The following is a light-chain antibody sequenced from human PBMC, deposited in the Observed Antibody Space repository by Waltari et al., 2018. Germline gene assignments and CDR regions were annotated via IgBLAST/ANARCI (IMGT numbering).Light chain of an antibody. J-gene: IGKJ4*02. V-gene: IGKV1-5*03. CDR1: QSITRW. CDR2: KAS. Sequence: DIQMTQSPSTLSASVGVRVTITCRASQSITRWLDWYQPKAGKAPKLLIYKASILESGVPSRFSGGGSGTEVTLTISSLQPDDSAKYYCQHYDSYSATFGRGTKVEIK. CDR3: QHYDSYSAT.